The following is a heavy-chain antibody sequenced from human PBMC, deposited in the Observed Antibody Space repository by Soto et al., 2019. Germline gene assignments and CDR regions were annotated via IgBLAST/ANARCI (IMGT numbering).Heavy chain of an antibody. Sequence: PGESLKISCAASGFTFSSYAMSWVRQAPGKGLEWVSAISGSGGSTYYADSVKGRFTISRDNSKNTLYLQMNSLRAEDTAVYYCAKGSITMVRGVYFDYSGQGTLVTISS. V-gene: IGHV3-23*01. CDR3: AKGSITMVRGVYFDY. CDR2: ISGSGGST. CDR1: GFTFSSYA. D-gene: IGHD3-10*01. J-gene: IGHJ4*02.